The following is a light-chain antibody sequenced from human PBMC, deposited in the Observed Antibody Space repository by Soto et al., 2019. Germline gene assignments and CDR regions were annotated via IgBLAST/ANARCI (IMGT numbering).Light chain of an antibody. CDR2: KAS. CDR3: QQYNST. Sequence: DIQLTQSPSTLSASVGDSVTITCRASQSLSSWLAWYQQKPGKAPKVLIYKASSLESGVPSRFSGSGSGTEFTLTISSLQPDDFATYYCQQYNSTFGQGTKVDIK. CDR1: QSLSSW. J-gene: IGKJ2*01. V-gene: IGKV1-5*03.